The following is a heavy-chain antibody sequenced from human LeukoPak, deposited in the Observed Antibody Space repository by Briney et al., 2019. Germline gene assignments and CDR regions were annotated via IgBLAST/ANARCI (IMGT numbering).Heavy chain of an antibody. D-gene: IGHD3-10*01. Sequence: PGGSLRLSCAASGFTLSSYSMNWVRQAPGKGLEWVSSISSSSSYIYYADSVKGRLTISRDNAKNSLYLQMNSLRAEDTAIYYCARAMDYYYYYYIDVWGKGTTVTVSS. V-gene: IGHV3-21*01. CDR2: ISSSSSYI. J-gene: IGHJ6*03. CDR1: GFTLSSYS. CDR3: ARAMDYYYYYYIDV.